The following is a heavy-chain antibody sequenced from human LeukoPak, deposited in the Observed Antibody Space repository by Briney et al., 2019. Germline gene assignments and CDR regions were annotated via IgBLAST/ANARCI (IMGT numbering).Heavy chain of an antibody. CDR1: GFTFSSYG. J-gene: IGHJ6*03. D-gene: IGHD2-2*01. CDR3: AKERTFYYYYMDV. V-gene: IGHV3-30*02. Sequence: GGSLRLSCAASGFTFSSYGMHWVRQAPGKGLEWVAFIRYDGSNKYYADSVKGRFTISRDNSKNTLYLQMNSLRAEDTAVYYCAKERTFYYYYMDVWGKGTTVTVSS. CDR2: IRYDGSNK.